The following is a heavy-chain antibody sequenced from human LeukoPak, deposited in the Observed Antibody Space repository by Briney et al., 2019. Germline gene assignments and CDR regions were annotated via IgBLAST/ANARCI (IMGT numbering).Heavy chain of an antibody. CDR1: GFTFSDYY. D-gene: IGHD3-22*01. V-gene: IGHV3-69-1*01. J-gene: IGHJ4*02. CDR3: ARAHEDYYDSSGYLFDY. CDR2: ISSSSYI. Sequence: GGSLRLSCAASGFTFSDYYMSWIRQAPGKGLEWVSSISSSSYIYYADSVKGRFTISRDNAKNSLYLQMNSLRAEDMALYYCARAHEDYYDSSGYLFDYWGQGTLVTVSS.